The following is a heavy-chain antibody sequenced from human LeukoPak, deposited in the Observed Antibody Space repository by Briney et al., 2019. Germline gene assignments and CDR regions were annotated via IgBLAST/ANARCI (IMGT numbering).Heavy chain of an antibody. V-gene: IGHV3-7*01. D-gene: IGHD3-10*01. CDR1: GFTFSSYW. CDR2: IKQDGSEK. Sequence: PGGSLRLSCAASGFTFSSYWMSWVRQAPGKGLEWVANIKQDGSEKYYVDSVKGRFTISRDNAKNSLYLQMNSLRAEDTAVYYCARGALLLWFGELPSDAFDIWGQGTMVTVSS. J-gene: IGHJ3*02. CDR3: ARGALLLWFGELPSDAFDI.